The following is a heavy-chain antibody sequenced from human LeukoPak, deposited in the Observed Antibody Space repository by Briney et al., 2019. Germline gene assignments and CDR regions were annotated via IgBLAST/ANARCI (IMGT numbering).Heavy chain of an antibody. D-gene: IGHD3-22*01. J-gene: IGHJ4*02. Sequence: PGGSLRLSCAASGFTFSDFTMSWVRQAPGKGLEWVSAISASADKTYYADSVKGRFTISRDNSKGTLYLQMNRLRAEDTALNYCARDFYDSSGYYYDYWGQGTLVTVSS. CDR2: ISASADKT. CDR3: ARDFYDSSGYYYDY. CDR1: GFTFSDFT. V-gene: IGHV3-23*01.